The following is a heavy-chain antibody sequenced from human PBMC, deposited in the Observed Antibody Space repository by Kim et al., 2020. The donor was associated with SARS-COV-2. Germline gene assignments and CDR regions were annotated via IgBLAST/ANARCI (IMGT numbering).Heavy chain of an antibody. J-gene: IGHJ5*02. V-gene: IGHV4-59*08. D-gene: IGHD1-7*01. CDR3: ARLSYWNYAWFDP. Sequence: NHNPPHTSRVTISEDPTKNPFSLRLGSVTAADTAVYYCARLSYWNYAWFDPWGQGTLVTVSS.